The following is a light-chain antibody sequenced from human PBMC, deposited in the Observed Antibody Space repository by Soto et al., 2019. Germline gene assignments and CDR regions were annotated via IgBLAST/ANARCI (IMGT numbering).Light chain of an antibody. Sequence: DIQMTQSPCSLSASVGDRVTITCRASQGVSAYLLWYQQRQGTAPKLLIYAASNWLSGVPSRFSGSGSGTKFTLTIRSLQPEDFATYYSQQSSKTPHTFGQGTKLETK. V-gene: IGKV1-39*01. J-gene: IGKJ2*01. CDR2: AAS. CDR1: QGVSAY. CDR3: QQSSKTPHT.